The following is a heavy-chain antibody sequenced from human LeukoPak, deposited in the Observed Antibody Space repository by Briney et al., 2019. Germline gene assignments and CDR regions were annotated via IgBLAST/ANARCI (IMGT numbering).Heavy chain of an antibody. D-gene: IGHD1-7*01. J-gene: IGHJ3*02. V-gene: IGHV3-48*01. CDR2: ISSSSSTI. CDR3: AREVYWNYDDAFDI. Sequence: PGGSLRLSCAASGFTFSSYSMNWVRQAPGKGLEWVSYISSSSSTIYYADSVKGRFTISRDNAKNSLHLQMNSLRAEDTAVYYCAREVYWNYDDAFDIWGQGTMVTVSS. CDR1: GFTFSSYS.